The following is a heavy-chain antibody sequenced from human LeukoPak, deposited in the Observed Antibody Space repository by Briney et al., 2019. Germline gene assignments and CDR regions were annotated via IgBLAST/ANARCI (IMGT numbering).Heavy chain of an antibody. D-gene: IGHD1-26*01. V-gene: IGHV3-23*01. CDR1: GFTFSSYA. CDR2: ISESGGGSYSGGGT. Sequence: GGSLRLSCAASGFTFSSYAMTSVRQAPGKGLEWVSTISESGGGSYSGGGTYYRDSVKGRFIISKDGSTNTLFLQMDSLRADDTGIYYCAKGKVNHLGALDYWGQGALVTVSS. CDR3: AKGKVNHLGALDY. J-gene: IGHJ4*02.